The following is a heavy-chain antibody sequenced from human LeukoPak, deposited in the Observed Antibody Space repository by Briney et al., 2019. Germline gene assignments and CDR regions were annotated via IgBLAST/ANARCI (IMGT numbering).Heavy chain of an antibody. Sequence: GRSLRLSCAASGFTFSSYAMHWVRQAPGKGLEWVAVISYDESNKYYADSVKGRFTISRDNSKNTLYLQMNSLRAEDTAVYYCARDVGEYSSSLLPGWFDPWGQGTLVTVSS. CDR1: GFTFSSYA. CDR3: ARDVGEYSSSLLPGWFDP. CDR2: ISYDESNK. J-gene: IGHJ5*02. V-gene: IGHV3-30-3*01. D-gene: IGHD6-6*01.